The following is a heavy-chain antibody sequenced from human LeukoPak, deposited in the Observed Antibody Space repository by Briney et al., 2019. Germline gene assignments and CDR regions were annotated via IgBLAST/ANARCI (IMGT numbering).Heavy chain of an antibody. D-gene: IGHD3-22*01. V-gene: IGHV3-7*01. J-gene: IGHJ4*02. CDR2: IKGDGSEK. CDR3: ARDRGWRSGGYYLYYFDF. Sequence: GGSLRLSCAASGFTLSGYFMSWVRQAPGEGLEWVASIKGDGSEKYYVDSVKGRFTISRDNAKNSLYLQMNSLRAEDTAVYFCARDRGWRSGGYYLYYFDFWGQGTLVTVSS. CDR1: GFTLSGYF.